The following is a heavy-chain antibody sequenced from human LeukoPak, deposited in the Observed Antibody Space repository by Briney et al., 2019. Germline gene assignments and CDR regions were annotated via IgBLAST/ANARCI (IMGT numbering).Heavy chain of an antibody. CDR1: GYTFTSYG. D-gene: IGHD3-22*01. CDR2: INPSGGST. CDR3: ASPALPSSSGYSHDAFDI. J-gene: IGHJ3*02. Sequence: GASVKVSCKASGYTFTSYGISWVRQATGQGLEWMGIINPSGGSTSYAQKFQGRVTMTRDMSTSTVYMELSSLRSEDTAVYYCASPALPSSSGYSHDAFDIWGQRTMVTVSS. V-gene: IGHV1-46*01.